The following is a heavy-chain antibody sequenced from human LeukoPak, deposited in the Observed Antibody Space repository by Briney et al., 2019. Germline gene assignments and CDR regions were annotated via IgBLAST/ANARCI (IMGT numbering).Heavy chain of an antibody. Sequence: SVKVSCKASGGTFSSYAISWVRQAPGQGLEWMGGIIPIFGTANYAQKFQGRVTITADESTSTAYMELSSLRSEDTAVYYCARGYYYGSGSYSPYYYYMDVWGKGTTVTVSS. CDR3: ARGYYYGSGSYSPYYYYMDV. J-gene: IGHJ6*03. V-gene: IGHV1-69*13. CDR1: GGTFSSYA. CDR2: IIPIFGTA. D-gene: IGHD3-10*01.